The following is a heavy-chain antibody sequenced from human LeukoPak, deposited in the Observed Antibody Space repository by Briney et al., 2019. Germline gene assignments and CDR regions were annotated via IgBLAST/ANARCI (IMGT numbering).Heavy chain of an antibody. CDR2: ISSSSSTI. CDR1: GFTFSSYS. CDR3: ATSTISTREVRRGDY. V-gene: IGHV3-48*04. J-gene: IGHJ4*02. Sequence: GGSLRLSCAASGFTFSSYSMNWVRQAPGKGLEWVSYISSSSSTIYYADSVKGRFTISRDNAKNSLYLQMNSLRAEDTAVYYCATSTISTREVRRGDYWGQGTLVTVSS. D-gene: IGHD2-2*01.